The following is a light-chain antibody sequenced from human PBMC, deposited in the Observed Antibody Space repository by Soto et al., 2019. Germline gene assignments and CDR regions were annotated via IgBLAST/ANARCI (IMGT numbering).Light chain of an antibody. V-gene: IGKV1-39*01. Sequence: IQMTQSPSSLSASVGDRVTITCRASQSISSYLNWYQQKPGKAPKLLIYAASSLQSGVTSRFSGSGSGTDFTLTISSLQPEDFATYYCQQSYSTPITVGQGTRLEIK. J-gene: IGKJ5*01. CDR2: AAS. CDR1: QSISSY. CDR3: QQSYSTPIT.